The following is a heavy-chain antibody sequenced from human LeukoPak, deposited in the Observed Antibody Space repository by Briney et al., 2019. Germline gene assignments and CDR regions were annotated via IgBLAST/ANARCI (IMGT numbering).Heavy chain of an antibody. Sequence: GGSLRLSCAASGFTFNSYSMNWVRQAPGKGLEWVSSIGSRSSSVYYADSVKGRFTISRDNAKNSLFLQMNSLRAEDTAVYYCARSGSGSYAHWGQGTLVTVSS. D-gene: IGHD3-10*01. CDR2: IGSRSSSV. V-gene: IGHV3-21*01. J-gene: IGHJ4*02. CDR1: GFTFNSYS. CDR3: ARSGSGSYAH.